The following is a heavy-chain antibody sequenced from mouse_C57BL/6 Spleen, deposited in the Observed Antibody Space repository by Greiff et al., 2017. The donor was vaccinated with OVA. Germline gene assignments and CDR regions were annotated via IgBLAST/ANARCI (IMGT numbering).Heavy chain of an antibody. D-gene: IGHD1-1*01. CDR3: VRHVLRDWYFDV. CDR1: GFSFNTYA. J-gene: IGHJ1*03. CDR2: IRSKSNNYAT. Sequence: GGLVQPKGSLKLSCAASGFSFNTYAMNWVRQAPGKGLEWVARIRSKSNNYATYYADSVKDRFTISRDDSESMLYLQMNNLKTEDTAMYYCVRHVLRDWYFDVWGTGTTVTVSS. V-gene: IGHV10-1*01.